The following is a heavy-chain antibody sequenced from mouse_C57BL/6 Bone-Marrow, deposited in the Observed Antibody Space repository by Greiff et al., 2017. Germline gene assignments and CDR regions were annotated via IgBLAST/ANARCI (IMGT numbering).Heavy chain of an antibody. V-gene: IGHV6-3*01. CDR1: GFTFSNYW. CDR2: ISLKSDNYAT. J-gene: IGHJ4*01. Sequence: EVKVEESGGGLVQPGGSMKLSCVASGFTFSNYWMNWVRQSPEKGLEWVAQISLKSDNYATHYAGSVKGRFTISRDDSKRSVHLPMNNVRAEDTGIYYCTRTVYYGYDGRRDYYAMDYWGQGTSVTVSS. CDR3: TRTVYYGYDGRRDYYAMDY. D-gene: IGHD2-2*01.